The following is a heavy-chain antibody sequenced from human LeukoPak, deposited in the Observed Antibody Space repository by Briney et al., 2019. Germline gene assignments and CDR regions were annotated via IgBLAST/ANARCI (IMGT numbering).Heavy chain of an antibody. CDR3: ARCSGSGYDYSWFDP. J-gene: IGHJ5*02. D-gene: IGHD5-12*01. CDR2: IYTSGST. Sequence: PSETLSLTCTVSGGSISTYYWNWIRQPAGKGLEWIGRIYTSGSTNYNPSLKSRVTMSVDTSKNQFSLKLSSVTAADTAVYYCARCSGSGYDYSWFDPWGQGTLVTVSS. CDR1: GGSISTYY. V-gene: IGHV4-4*07.